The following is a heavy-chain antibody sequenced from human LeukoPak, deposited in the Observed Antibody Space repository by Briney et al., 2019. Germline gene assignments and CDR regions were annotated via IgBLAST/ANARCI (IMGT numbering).Heavy chain of an antibody. CDR3: AREYCSSTSCYAGYYYYGMDV. CDR1: GHTFTSYG. D-gene: IGHD2-2*01. J-gene: IGHJ6*02. V-gene: IGHV1-18*01. CDR2: ISAYNGNT. Sequence: GASVKVSCKASGHTFTSYGISWVRQAPGQGLEWMGWISAYNGNTNYAQKLQGRVTMTTDTSTSTAYMELRSLRSDDTAVYYCAREYCSSTSCYAGYYYYGMDVWGQGTTVTVSS.